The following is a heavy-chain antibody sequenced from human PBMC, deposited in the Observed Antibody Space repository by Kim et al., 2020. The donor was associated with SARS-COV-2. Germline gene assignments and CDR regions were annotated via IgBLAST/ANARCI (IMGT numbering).Heavy chain of an antibody. V-gene: IGHV1-46*01. J-gene: IGHJ4*02. CDR3: ARAIPWGSGGDYRGIDY. Sequence: ASVKVSCKASGYTFTSNLMHWVRQAPGQGLEWMGVINPDDDTKSYAQKFRGRFTMTRDTSTSTVYMELSSLSSEDTAMYYCARAIPWGSGGDYRGIDYWGQGTLVTVSS. CDR2: INPDDDTK. CDR1: GYTFTSNL. D-gene: IGHD3-10*01.